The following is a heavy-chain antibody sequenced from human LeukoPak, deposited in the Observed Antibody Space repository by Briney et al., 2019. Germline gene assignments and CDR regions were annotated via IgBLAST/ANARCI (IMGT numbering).Heavy chain of an antibody. Sequence: SETLSLTCTVSGGSISSGDYYWTWIRQSPGTGLEWIGYMDYSGSTAYSPSLKSRVTISIDTSKKQFSLELSSVTAADTAIYFCARRKRGSGGPFDYWGQGTLVTVSS. CDR1: GGSISSGDYY. J-gene: IGHJ4*02. CDR3: ARRKRGSGGPFDY. CDR2: MDYSGST. V-gene: IGHV4-61*08. D-gene: IGHD6-19*01.